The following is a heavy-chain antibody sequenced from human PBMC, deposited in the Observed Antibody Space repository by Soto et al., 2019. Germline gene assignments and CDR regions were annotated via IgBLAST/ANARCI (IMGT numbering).Heavy chain of an antibody. Sequence: PGESLKISCKGPGYSFTSYWIGWVRQMPGKGLEWMGIIYPGDSDTRYSPSFQGQVTISADKSISTAYLQWSSLKASDTAMYYWARHPSIFGVVDAFDIWGQGTMVTVSS. V-gene: IGHV5-51*01. CDR1: GYSFTSYW. CDR3: ARHPSIFGVVDAFDI. D-gene: IGHD3-3*01. CDR2: IYPGDSDT. J-gene: IGHJ3*02.